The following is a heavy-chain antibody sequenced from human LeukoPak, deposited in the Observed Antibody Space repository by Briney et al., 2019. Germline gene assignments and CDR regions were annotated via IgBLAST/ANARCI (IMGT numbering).Heavy chain of an antibody. CDR3: ARVQGGDFYGLDV. J-gene: IGHJ6*02. V-gene: IGHV5-51*01. D-gene: IGHD2-21*01. CDR1: GYSFSTYW. Sequence: GESLKISCKGSGYSFSTYWIGWLRQMPGKGLEWMEIIYPLDSDTRYSPSFQGQVTISADKSITTAYLQWGSLKASDTAMYYCARVQGGDFYGLDVWGQGTTVTVSS. CDR2: IYPLDSDT.